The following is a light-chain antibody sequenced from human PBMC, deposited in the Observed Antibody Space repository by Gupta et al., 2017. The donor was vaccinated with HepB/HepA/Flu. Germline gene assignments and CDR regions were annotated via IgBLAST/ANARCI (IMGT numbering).Light chain of an antibody. V-gene: IGLV2-14*03. Sequence: SALTQPDPDSGSPGQSLTISCPRTSSDVGDYHYVSWYHQHPGKAPKLMIYDVSYRPSGVSNRFSGSKSGNTASLTISGLQAEDEADYYCSSYTSSNTPLYVFGTGTKVTVL. J-gene: IGLJ1*01. CDR1: SSDVGDYHY. CDR2: DVS. CDR3: SSYTSSNTPLYV.